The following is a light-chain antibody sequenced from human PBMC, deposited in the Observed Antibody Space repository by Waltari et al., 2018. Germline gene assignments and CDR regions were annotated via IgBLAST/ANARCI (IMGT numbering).Light chain of an antibody. J-gene: IGKJ1*01. Sequence: EVVLTQSPGTLSLSPGERVTLSCRASQSIGRSLVWYQQRPGQAPRLLIYGASIRATGVPDRFSGIGSGTDFSLTISRLDPEDFAVYFCQKYERLPATFGQGTKVEI. CDR3: QKYERLPAT. CDR2: GAS. V-gene: IGKV3-20*01. CDR1: QSIGRS.